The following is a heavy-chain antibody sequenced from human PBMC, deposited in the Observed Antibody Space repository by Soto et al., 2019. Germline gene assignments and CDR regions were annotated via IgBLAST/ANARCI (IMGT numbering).Heavy chain of an antibody. CDR2: IYYSGST. CDR1: GGSVSSGSYY. J-gene: IGHJ4*02. Sequence: QVQLQESGPGLVKPSETLSLTCTVSGGSVSSGSYYWSWIRQPPGKGLEWIGYIYYSGSTNYNPSPKSRVTISVDTSKNQFSLKLSSVTAADTAVYYCSREGPNYFDYWGQGTLVTVSS. V-gene: IGHV4-61*01. CDR3: SREGPNYFDY.